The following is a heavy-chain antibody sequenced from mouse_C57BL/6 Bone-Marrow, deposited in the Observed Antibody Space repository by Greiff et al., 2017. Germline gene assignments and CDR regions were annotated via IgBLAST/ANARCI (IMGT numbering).Heavy chain of an antibody. CDR3: ARSHDYGAY. CDR2: IDPSDSYT. CDR1: GYTFTSYW. D-gene: IGHD2-4*01. J-gene: IGHJ3*01. Sequence: VQLQQPGAELVKPGASVKLSCKASGYTFTSYWMQWVKQRPGQGLEWIGEIDPSDSYTNYNQKFKGKATLTVDTSSSTAYMQLSSLTSEDSAVSYCARSHDYGAYWGQGTLVTVSA. V-gene: IGHV1-50*01.